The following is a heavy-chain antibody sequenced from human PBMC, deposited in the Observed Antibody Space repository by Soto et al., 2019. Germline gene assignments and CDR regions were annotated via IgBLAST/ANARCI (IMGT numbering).Heavy chain of an antibody. D-gene: IGHD2-15*01. Sequence: EVQLVESGGGLVQPGGSLRLSCAASGFTFSSYSMNCVRQAPGKGLEWVSYISSSSSTIYYADSVKGRFTISRDNAKNSLYLQMNSLRDEDTAVYYCARESAALNGFDPWGQGTLVTVSS. V-gene: IGHV3-48*02. CDR3: ARESAALNGFDP. CDR1: GFTFSSYS. J-gene: IGHJ5*02. CDR2: ISSSSSTI.